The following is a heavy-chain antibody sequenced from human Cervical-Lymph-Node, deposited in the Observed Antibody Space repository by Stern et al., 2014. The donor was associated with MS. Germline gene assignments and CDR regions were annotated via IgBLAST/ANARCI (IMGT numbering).Heavy chain of an antibody. CDR1: GYTFTTYY. V-gene: IGHV1-46*01. CDR2: INPSDGTT. J-gene: IGHJ4*02. CDR3: ARVLAAGTGINY. D-gene: IGHD6-13*01. Sequence: QLVQSGAEVKKPGASVKVSCKASGYTFTTYYMHWVRQAPGQGLEWMGFINPSDGTTKSAQKFQGRVTMTRDTSTSTVFMELNNLRSEDTAVYYCARVLAAGTGINYWGQGTLVTVSS.